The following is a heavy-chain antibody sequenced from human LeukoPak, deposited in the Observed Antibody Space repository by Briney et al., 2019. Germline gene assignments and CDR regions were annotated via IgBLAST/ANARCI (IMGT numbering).Heavy chain of an antibody. V-gene: IGHV1-2*02. J-gene: IGHJ6*02. CDR3: ARVWVAGSYSGSMDV. Sequence: GASVKVSCKSSVYTFTGYYIHWVRQAPGQGLEWMGWINPNSGGTNYAQKFQGRVTLTRDTSIRTAYMELSRLKSDDTAVYYCARVWVAGSYSGSMDVWGQGTTVTVSS. CDR1: VYTFTGYY. CDR2: INPNSGGT. D-gene: IGHD1-26*01.